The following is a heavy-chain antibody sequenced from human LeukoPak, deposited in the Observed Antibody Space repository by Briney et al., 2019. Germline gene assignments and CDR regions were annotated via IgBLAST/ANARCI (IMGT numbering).Heavy chain of an antibody. V-gene: IGHV4-34*01. J-gene: IGHJ4*02. CDR2: INHSGST. D-gene: IGHD2-8*01. CDR3: ARRGPARVLMVYAIRGYFDY. Sequence: SETLTLTCAVYGGSFSGYYWSWIRQPPGKGLEWVGEINHSGSTNYNPSLKSRVTISVDTSKNQFSLKLSSVTAADTAVYYCARRGPARVLMVYAIRGYFDYWGQGTLVTVSS. CDR1: GGSFSGYY.